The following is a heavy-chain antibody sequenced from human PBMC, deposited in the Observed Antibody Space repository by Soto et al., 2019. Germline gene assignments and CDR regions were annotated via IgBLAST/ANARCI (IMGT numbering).Heavy chain of an antibody. CDR2: IYYSGST. Sequence: QVQLQESGPGLVKPSETLSLTCTVSGGSISSYYWSWIRQPPGKGLEWIGYIYYSGSTNYNPSLKSGVTISVDTSKNQFSLKLSSVTAADTAVYYCARSASSRYYYYYGMDVWGQGTTVTVSS. J-gene: IGHJ6*02. CDR1: GGSISSYY. CDR3: ARSASSRYYYYYGMDV. D-gene: IGHD2-2*01. V-gene: IGHV4-59*01.